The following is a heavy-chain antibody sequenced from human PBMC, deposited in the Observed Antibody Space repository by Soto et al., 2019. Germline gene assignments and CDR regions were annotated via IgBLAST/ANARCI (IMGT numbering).Heavy chain of an antibody. J-gene: IGHJ4*02. CDR1: GGSISSYY. Sequence: PSETLSLTCTVSGGSISSYYWSWIRQPPGKGLEWIGYIYYSGSTNYNPSLKSRVTISVDTSKNQFSLKLSSVTAADTAVYYCAVAPYDSSGYYYFDYWGQGTLVTVS. V-gene: IGHV4-59*01. D-gene: IGHD3-22*01. CDR2: IYYSGST. CDR3: AVAPYDSSGYYYFDY.